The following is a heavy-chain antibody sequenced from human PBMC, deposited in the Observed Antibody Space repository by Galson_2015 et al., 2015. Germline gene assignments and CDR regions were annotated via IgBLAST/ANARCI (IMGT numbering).Heavy chain of an antibody. D-gene: IGHD2-15*01. CDR2: ISSSGSTI. Sequence: SLRLSCAASGFTFSSYSMNWVRQAPGKGLEWVSYISSSGSTIYYADSVKGRFTISRDNAKNSLYLQMNSLRAEDTAVYYCARDWYCSGGSCYSYYYYMDVWGKGTTVTVSS. CDR3: ARDWYCSGGSCYSYYYYMDV. CDR1: GFTFSSYS. J-gene: IGHJ6*03. V-gene: IGHV3-48*04.